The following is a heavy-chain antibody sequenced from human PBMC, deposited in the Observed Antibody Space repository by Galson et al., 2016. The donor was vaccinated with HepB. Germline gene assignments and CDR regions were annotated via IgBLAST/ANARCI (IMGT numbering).Heavy chain of an antibody. CDR3: ARTSDHVYYGMDV. J-gene: IGHJ6*02. Sequence: SLRLSCAASGFTFSSYVMHWFRQAPGKGLEWVAIILYDGSNKYYADSAKGRFTISRDNSKNTLYLQMNSLRAEDTAVYYCARTSDHVYYGMDVWGQGTTVTVSS. CDR1: GFTFSSYV. V-gene: IGHV3-30-3*01. D-gene: IGHD1-14*01. CDR2: ILYDGSNK.